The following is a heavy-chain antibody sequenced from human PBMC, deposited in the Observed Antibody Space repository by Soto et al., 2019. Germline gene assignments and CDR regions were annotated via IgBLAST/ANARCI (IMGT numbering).Heavy chain of an antibody. CDR2: ISSSSSYI. Sequence: PGGSLRLSCAASGFTFSSYSMNWVRQAPGKGLEWVSSISSSSSYIYYADTVKGRFTISRDNAKNSLYLQMNSLRAEDTAVYYCARGSLVTTFYYYGMDVWGQGTTVTVSS. V-gene: IGHV3-21*01. CDR3: ARGSLVTTFYYYGMDV. D-gene: IGHD4-17*01. J-gene: IGHJ6*02. CDR1: GFTFSSYS.